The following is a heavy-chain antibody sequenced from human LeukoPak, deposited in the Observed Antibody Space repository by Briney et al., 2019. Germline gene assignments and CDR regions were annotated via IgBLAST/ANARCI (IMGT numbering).Heavy chain of an antibody. Sequence: GRSLRLSCGASGFIFSSYVPHWVRQAPGKGLEWVALVSLDGSNKYYADSVKGRFTISRDNSKNTLYLQMNSLRAEDTAVYYCARSPFGSVAYYFDYWGQGILVTASS. CDR2: VSLDGSNK. CDR1: GFIFSSYV. D-gene: IGHD3-10*01. CDR3: ARSPFGSVAYYFDY. J-gene: IGHJ4*02. V-gene: IGHV3-30*04.